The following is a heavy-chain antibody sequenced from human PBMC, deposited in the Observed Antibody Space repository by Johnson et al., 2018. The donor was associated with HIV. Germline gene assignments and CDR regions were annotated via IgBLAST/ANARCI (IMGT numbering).Heavy chain of an antibody. J-gene: IGHJ3*02. CDR3: ARDVLGDGTYPPDAFDI. Sequence: VQLVESGGGLVQSGGSLGLSCAATGFTFSIHWMAWVRQAPGKGLEWVANINQDGSENYYVDSVKGRFTISRDNAKNSLYLQVHSLRVEDTAVYYCARDVLGDGTYPPDAFDIWGQGTMVTVSS. CDR1: GFTFSIHW. CDR2: INQDGSEN. D-gene: IGHD2-8*02. V-gene: IGHV3-7*05.